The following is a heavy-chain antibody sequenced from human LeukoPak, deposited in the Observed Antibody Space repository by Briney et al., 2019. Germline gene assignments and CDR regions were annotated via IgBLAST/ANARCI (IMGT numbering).Heavy chain of an antibody. V-gene: IGHV4-34*01. Sequence: SETLSLTCAVYGGSFSGYYWSWIRQPPGKGLELIGEINHSGSTNYNPSLKSRVTISVDTSKNQFSLKLSSVTAADTAVYYCARPTDYYGSGSHQYYFDYWGQGTLVTVSS. CDR1: GGSFSGYY. J-gene: IGHJ4*02. CDR2: INHSGST. CDR3: ARPTDYYGSGSHQYYFDY. D-gene: IGHD3-10*01.